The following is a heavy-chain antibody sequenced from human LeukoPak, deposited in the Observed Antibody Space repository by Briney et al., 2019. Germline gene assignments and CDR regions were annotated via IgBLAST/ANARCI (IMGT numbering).Heavy chain of an antibody. CDR3: AKSDYGDYQPYFDC. D-gene: IGHD4-17*01. Sequence: PGGSLRLSCAASGFTFSSYAMSWLRQAPGKGLEWVSAISGSGGSTYYADSVKGRFTISRDNSKNTLYLQMNSLRAEDTAVYYCAKSDYGDYQPYFDCWGQGTLVTVSS. V-gene: IGHV3-23*01. CDR2: ISGSGGST. CDR1: GFTFSSYA. J-gene: IGHJ4*02.